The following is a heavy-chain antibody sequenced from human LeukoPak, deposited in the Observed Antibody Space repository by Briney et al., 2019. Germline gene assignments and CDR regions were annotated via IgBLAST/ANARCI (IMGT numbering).Heavy chain of an antibody. D-gene: IGHD5-24*01. V-gene: IGHV3-30*03. CDR1: GFTFSSYG. CDR3: ARDSSGWLQLSSTFDY. Sequence: SGGSLRLSCAASGFTFSSYGMHWVRQAPGKGLEWVAVISYDGSNKYYADSVKGRFTISRDNTRNTLYLQMNSLRVEDTAVYYCARDSSGWLQLSSTFDYWGQGTLVTVSS. J-gene: IGHJ4*02. CDR2: ISYDGSNK.